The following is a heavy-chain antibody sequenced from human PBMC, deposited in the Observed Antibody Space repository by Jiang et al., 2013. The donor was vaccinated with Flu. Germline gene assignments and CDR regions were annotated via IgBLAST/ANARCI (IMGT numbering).Heavy chain of an antibody. D-gene: IGHD6-19*01. Sequence: GLVKPSQTLSLTCAISGDSVSSNSAAWNWIRQSPSRGLEWLGRTYYRSKWYNDYAVSVKSRITINPDTSKNQFSLQLNSVTPEDTAVYYCAREGYSSNQPVSQRAGFDYWGQGNPGHRLL. J-gene: IGHJ4*02. CDR3: AREGYSSNQPVSQRAGFDY. V-gene: IGHV6-1*01. CDR2: TYYRSKWYN. CDR1: GDSVSSNSAA.